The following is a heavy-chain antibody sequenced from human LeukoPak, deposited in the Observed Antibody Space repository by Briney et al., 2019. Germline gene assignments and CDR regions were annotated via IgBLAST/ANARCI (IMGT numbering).Heavy chain of an antibody. CDR1: GDSISSYNHY. Sequence: SETLSLTCTVSGDSISSYNHYWGWIRQPPGKGLEWLGSICYGGSTHDNPSLKSRVTISVDTSRNQFSLRVTSATAADTAVYYCARMMYGNGWNRYYFDYWGQGTLVTVSS. J-gene: IGHJ4*02. CDR2: ICYGGST. D-gene: IGHD6-19*01. CDR3: ARMMYGNGWNRYYFDY. V-gene: IGHV4-39*01.